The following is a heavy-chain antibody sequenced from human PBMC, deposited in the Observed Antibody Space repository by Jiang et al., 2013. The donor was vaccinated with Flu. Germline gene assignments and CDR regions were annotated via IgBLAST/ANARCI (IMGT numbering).Heavy chain of an antibody. V-gene: IGHV3-21*01. J-gene: IGHJ4*02. CDR3: ARDFYYDSSGYYI. CDR2: ISSSSSYI. Sequence: YSMNWVRQXPGKGLEWVSSISSSSSYIYYADSVKGRFTISRDNAKNSLYLQMNSLRAEDTAVYYCARDFYYDSSGYYIWGQGTLVTVSS. D-gene: IGHD3-22*01. CDR1: YS.